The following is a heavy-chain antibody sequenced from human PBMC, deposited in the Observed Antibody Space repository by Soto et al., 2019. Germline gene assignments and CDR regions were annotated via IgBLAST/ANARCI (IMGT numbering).Heavy chain of an antibody. CDR2: IKQDGSEK. J-gene: IGHJ2*01. CDR3: AKADGVKSYIVLLASWYSDL. V-gene: IGHV3-7*03. CDR1: GFTFSSYW. D-gene: IGHD2-8*01. Sequence: GGSLRLSCAASGFTFSSYWMSWVRQAPGKGLEWVANIKQDGSEKYYVDSVKGRFTISRDNAKNSLYLQMNSLRAEDTAVYYCAKADGVKSYIVLLASWYSDLWGRGTLVTGSS.